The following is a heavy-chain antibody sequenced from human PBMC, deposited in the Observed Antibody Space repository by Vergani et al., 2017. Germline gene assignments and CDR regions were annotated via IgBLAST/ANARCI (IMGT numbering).Heavy chain of an antibody. CDR3: ARDLHFSSSDYYYYYGMDV. CDR2: INPNSGGT. Sequence: QVQLVQSGAEVKKPGASVKVSCKASGYTFTGYYMHWVRQAPGQGLEWMGWINPNSGGTNYAQKFQGWVTMTRDTSISTAYMELSRLRSDDTAVYYCARDLHFSSSDYYYYYGMDVWGQGTTVTVSS. J-gene: IGHJ6*02. D-gene: IGHD2/OR15-2a*01. V-gene: IGHV1-2*04. CDR1: GYTFTGYY.